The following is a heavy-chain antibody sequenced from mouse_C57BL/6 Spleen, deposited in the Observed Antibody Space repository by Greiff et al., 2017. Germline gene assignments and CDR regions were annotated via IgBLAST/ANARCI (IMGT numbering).Heavy chain of an antibody. D-gene: IGHD2-5*01. CDR1: GFTFSSYA. CDR2: ISDGGSYT. J-gene: IGHJ3*01. CDR3: ARVYYSNSVAY. Sequence: EVKLVESGGGLVKPGGSLKLSCAASGFTFSSYAMSWVRQTPEKRLEWVATISDGGSYTYYPDNVKGRFTISRDNAKNNLYLQMSHLKSEDTAMYYCARVYYSNSVAYWGQGTLVTVAA. V-gene: IGHV5-4*03.